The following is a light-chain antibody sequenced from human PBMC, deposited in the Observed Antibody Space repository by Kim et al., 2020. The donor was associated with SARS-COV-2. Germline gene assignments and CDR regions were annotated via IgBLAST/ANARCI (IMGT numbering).Light chain of an antibody. Sequence: EIVMTQSPATLSVSPGERATLSCRASQSVSSNLAWYQQKPGQAPRLLVYGASTRATGIPARFSGSGSGTDFTLTISSLQSEDFAVYYCQQYSSWPPLFGPGTKVDIK. CDR2: GAS. V-gene: IGKV3-15*01. J-gene: IGKJ3*01. CDR3: QQYSSWPPL. CDR1: QSVSSN.